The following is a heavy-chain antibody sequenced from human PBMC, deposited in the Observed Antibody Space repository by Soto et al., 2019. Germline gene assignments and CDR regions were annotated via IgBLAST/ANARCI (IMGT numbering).Heavy chain of an antibody. CDR3: AKDLQSYGDYDYYCYGMDV. V-gene: IGHV3-30*18. Sequence: QVQLVESGGGEVQPWRSLTISCAASGFTFSTYGMHWVRQTPGKGLEWVAVISYDGTNKFYSDSVKGRFTISRDNFKKTLTLQMNSLRADDTAVYSCAKDLQSYGDYDYYCYGMDVWGLGTRVTVSS. D-gene: IGHD2-21*01. CDR2: ISYDGTNK. J-gene: IGHJ6*02. CDR1: GFTFSTYG.